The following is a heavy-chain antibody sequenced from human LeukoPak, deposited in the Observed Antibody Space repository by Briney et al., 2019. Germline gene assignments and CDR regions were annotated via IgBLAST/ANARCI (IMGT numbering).Heavy chain of an antibody. CDR1: GFTFSSYW. CDR3: ARAPGFWHYYFDY. D-gene: IGHD3-3*01. Sequence: GGSLRLSSAASGFTFSSYWMSWVRQAPGKGLEWVANIKQDGSEKYYVDSVKGRFTISRDNAKNSLYLQMNSLRAEDTAVYYCARAPGFWHYYFDYWGQGTLVTVSS. J-gene: IGHJ4*02. V-gene: IGHV3-7*01. CDR2: IKQDGSEK.